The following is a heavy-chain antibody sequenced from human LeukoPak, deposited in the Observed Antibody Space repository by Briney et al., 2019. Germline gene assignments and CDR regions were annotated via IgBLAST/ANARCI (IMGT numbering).Heavy chain of an antibody. V-gene: IGHV1-69*13. J-gene: IGHJ3*02. CDR1: GGTFNRYA. D-gene: IGHD3-22*01. Sequence: SVKVSCKASGGTFNRYAISWVRQAPGQGLEWMGGIIPIIGTVNYAQKFQGRVTITADESTSTAYMELSSLRSEDTAVYYCARQITMIEEGAFDIWGQGTWSPSLQ. CDR2: IIPIIGTV. CDR3: ARQITMIEEGAFDI.